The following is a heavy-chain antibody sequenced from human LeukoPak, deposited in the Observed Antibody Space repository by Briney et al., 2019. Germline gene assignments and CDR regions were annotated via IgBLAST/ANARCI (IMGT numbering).Heavy chain of an antibody. D-gene: IGHD3-22*01. CDR3: AKWRSGSRYYDSSGYYY. CDR1: GFTFSSYA. J-gene: IGHJ4*02. CDR2: ISGSGGST. Sequence: GGSLRLSCAASGFTFSSYAMSWVRQALGKGLEWVSAISGSGGSTYYADSVKGRFTISRDNSKNTLYLQMNSLRAEDTAVYYCAKWRSGSRYYDSSGYYYWGQGTLVTVSS. V-gene: IGHV3-23*01.